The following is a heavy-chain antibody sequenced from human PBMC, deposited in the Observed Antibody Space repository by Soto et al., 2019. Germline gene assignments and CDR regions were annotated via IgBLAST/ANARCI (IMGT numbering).Heavy chain of an antibody. CDR2: IWYDGSNR. J-gene: IGHJ3*02. Sequence: GGSLRLSCAASGFTFSSYGMHWVRQAPGKGLEWVAGIWYDGSNRHYADSVKGRFTISRDNSRNTVSLQMNSLTAEDTAVYFCASEPLIVVEPATPYAFDMWGQGTVVTVSS. CDR3: ASEPLIVVEPATPYAFDM. D-gene: IGHD2-2*01. V-gene: IGHV3-33*01. CDR1: GFTFSSYG.